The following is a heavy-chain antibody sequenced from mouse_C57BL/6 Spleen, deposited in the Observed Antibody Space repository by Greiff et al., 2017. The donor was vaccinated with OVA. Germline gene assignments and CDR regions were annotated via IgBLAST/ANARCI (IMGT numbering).Heavy chain of an antibody. CDR1: GYTFTDYE. J-gene: IGHJ2*01. V-gene: IGHV1-15*01. CDR2: IDPETGGT. D-gene: IGHD3-1*01. Sequence: VKLMESGAELVRPGASVTLSCKASGYTFTDYEMHWVKQTPVHGLEWIGAIDPETGGTAYNQKFKGKAILTADKSSSTAYMELRSLTSEDSAVYYCTRDGRFDYWGLGTTLTVSS. CDR3: TRDGRFDY.